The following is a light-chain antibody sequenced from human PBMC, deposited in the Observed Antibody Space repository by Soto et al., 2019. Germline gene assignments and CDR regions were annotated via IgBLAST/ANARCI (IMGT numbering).Light chain of an antibody. CDR1: QSITIY. CDR2: ESS. CDR3: QQSLTTPPT. Sequence: DIHLTQSPSSLSASVGDTVSITCRASQSITIYLNRYQQKPGKAPTLLIYESSNLQSGVPSRFSASGSGTDFTLTISSLQPEDFATYYCQQSLTTPPTFGQGTKAEMK. V-gene: IGKV1-39*01. J-gene: IGKJ1*01.